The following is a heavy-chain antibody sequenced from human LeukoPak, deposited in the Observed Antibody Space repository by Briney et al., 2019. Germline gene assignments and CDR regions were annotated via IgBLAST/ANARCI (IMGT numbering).Heavy chain of an antibody. CDR2: IIPILGIA. CDR1: GGTFSSYA. Sequence: SVKVSCKASGGTFSSYAISWVRQAPGQGLERMGRIIPILGIANYAQKFQGRVTITADKSTSTAYMELSSLRSEDTAVYYCARVAAAAGIRGGWFDPWGQGTLVTVSS. D-gene: IGHD6-13*01. V-gene: IGHV1-69*04. CDR3: ARVAAAAGIRGGWFDP. J-gene: IGHJ5*02.